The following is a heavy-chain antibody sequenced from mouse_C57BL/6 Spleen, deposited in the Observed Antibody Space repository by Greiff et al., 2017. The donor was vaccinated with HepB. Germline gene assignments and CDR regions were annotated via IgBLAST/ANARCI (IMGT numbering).Heavy chain of an antibody. Sequence: QVQLQQPGAELVRPGSSVKLSCKASGYTFTSYWMHWVKQRPIQGLEWIGNIDPSDSETHYNQKFKNKATLTVDKSSSTAYMQLSSLTSEDSAVYYCARDGNYYFDYWGQGTTLTVSS. CDR3: ARDGNYYFDY. CDR1: GYTFTSYW. D-gene: IGHD2-1*01. J-gene: IGHJ2*01. CDR2: IDPSDSET. V-gene: IGHV1-52*01.